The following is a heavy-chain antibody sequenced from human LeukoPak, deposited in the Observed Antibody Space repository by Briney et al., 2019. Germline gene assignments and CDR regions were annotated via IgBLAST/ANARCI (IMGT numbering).Heavy chain of an antibody. Sequence: GGSLRLSCEASGFIVSTNYMSWVRQVPGKGLEWVSVIYSSGSTSYADSVKGRFTISRDNSKNTLFFQMNSLRPEDTAVYYCARAGITSFDYWGQGTLVTVSS. CDR2: IYSSGST. CDR3: ARAGITSFDY. V-gene: IGHV3-66*02. J-gene: IGHJ4*02. D-gene: IGHD3-16*01. CDR1: GFIVSTNY.